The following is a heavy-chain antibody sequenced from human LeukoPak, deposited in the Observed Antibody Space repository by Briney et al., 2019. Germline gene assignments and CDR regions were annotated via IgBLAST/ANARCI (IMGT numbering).Heavy chain of an antibody. V-gene: IGHV3-7*01. CDR1: GFTFSTYW. D-gene: IGHD2-15*01. J-gene: IGHJ4*02. Sequence: GGSLRLSCVAPGFTFSTYWMNWVRQAPGKGLERVGTISPDGSGKYYVDSVKGRVTISRDNAKTSLYLQINSLRADDTALYFCARGIVEVVGASDHFDYWGQGTLITVSS. CDR3: ARGIVEVVGASDHFDY. CDR2: ISPDGSGK.